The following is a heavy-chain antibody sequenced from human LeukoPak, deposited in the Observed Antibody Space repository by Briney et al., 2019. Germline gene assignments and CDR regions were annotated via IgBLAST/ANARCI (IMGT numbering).Heavy chain of an antibody. CDR2: IYYSGST. J-gene: IGHJ4*02. CDR1: GGSISSSSYY. D-gene: IGHD4-11*01. Sequence: SETLSLTCTVSGGSISSSSYYWGWIRQPPGRGLEWIGSIYYSGSTYYNPSLKSRVTISVDTSKNQFSLKLSSVTAADTAVYYCARVTTVTTVYFDYWGQGTLVTVSS. CDR3: ARVTTVTTVYFDY. V-gene: IGHV4-39*01.